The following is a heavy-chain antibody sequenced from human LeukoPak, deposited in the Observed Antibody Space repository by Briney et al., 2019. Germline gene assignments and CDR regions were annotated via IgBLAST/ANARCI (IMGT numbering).Heavy chain of an antibody. CDR1: GFTFSSYG. D-gene: IGHD6-19*01. V-gene: IGHV3-30*18. CDR3: AKDHHSSGWYYFDY. J-gene: IGHJ4*02. Sequence: PGGSLRLSCVASGFTFSSYGMHWVRQAPGKGLEWVAVISYDGSDNYYADSLKGRFTISRDNSMNTLYLQMNSLRAEDTAVYYCAKDHHSSGWYYFDYWGQGTLVTVSS. CDR2: ISYDGSDN.